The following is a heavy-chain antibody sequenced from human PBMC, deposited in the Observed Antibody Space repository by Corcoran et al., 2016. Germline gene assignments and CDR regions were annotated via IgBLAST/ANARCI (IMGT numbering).Heavy chain of an antibody. CDR3: ARGSSGRNVGRSDS. CDR1: VLTFSSHW. CDR2: RNQNGGEK. Sequence: EVQLVESGGGLVQPGGSLRLSCEASVLTFSSHWMGWVRQAPGTGLQWLAKRNQNGGEKPYVDYVKGRFTISRDDAKVSLYLQMNSLRADDTAVYDCARGSSGRNVGRSDSWFQGTLVTVAP. D-gene: IGHD6-19*01. J-gene: IGHJ4*02. V-gene: IGHV3-7*03.